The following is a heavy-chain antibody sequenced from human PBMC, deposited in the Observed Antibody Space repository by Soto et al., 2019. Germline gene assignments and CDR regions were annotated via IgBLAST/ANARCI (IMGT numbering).Heavy chain of an antibody. Sequence: QLQLQESGPGLVKPSETLSLTCTVSGGSISSSSYYWGWIRQPPGKGLEWIGSIYYSGSTYYNPSIESRVPISVDPSKHQFSLKLSSVTAADTAVYYCASQQLVHYYYGMDVWGQGTTVTVSS. CDR3: ASQQLVHYYYGMDV. CDR1: GGSISSSSYY. J-gene: IGHJ6*02. D-gene: IGHD6-13*01. CDR2: IYYSGST. V-gene: IGHV4-39*01.